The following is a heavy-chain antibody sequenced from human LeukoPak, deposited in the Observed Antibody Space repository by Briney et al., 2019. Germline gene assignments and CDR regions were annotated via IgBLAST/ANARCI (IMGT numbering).Heavy chain of an antibody. Sequence: SETLSLTCTVSDSLSNYFWSWIRQSSGKGLEWVGYVHESGSTNYNPSLKSRVTISVDTSKNQVSLKVRSVTAADMAVYYCARHPGGNPAHRFDYWGQGILVTVSS. CDR2: VHESGST. J-gene: IGHJ4*02. V-gene: IGHV4-59*08. CDR3: ARHPGGNPAHRFDY. CDR1: DSLSNYF. D-gene: IGHD4-23*01.